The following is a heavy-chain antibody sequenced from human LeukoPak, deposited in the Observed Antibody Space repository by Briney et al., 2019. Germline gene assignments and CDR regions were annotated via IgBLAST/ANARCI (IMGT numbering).Heavy chain of an antibody. CDR1: GFSFSSAW. Sequence: GGSLRLPCAASGFSFSSAWMNWVRQAPGKGLEWVGLTRSKTDGGTTDYAAPVRGRFTISRDDIQNTMYLQMNSLKTEDTAVYYCRLVVTPQGLDSWGQGTLVTVSS. V-gene: IGHV3-15*01. CDR2: TRSKTDGGTT. CDR3: RLVVTPQGLDS. J-gene: IGHJ4*02. D-gene: IGHD3-22*01.